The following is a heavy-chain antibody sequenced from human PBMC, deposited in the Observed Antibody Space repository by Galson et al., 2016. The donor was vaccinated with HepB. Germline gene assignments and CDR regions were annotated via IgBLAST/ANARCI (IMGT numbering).Heavy chain of an antibody. CDR2: IKHDGKEK. Sequence: CAASGFTFRDYWMNWVRQAPGKGLEWVAIIKHDGKEKHYAASVTGRFTISRDNGDNSLYLQMHSLRVEDTAVYYCARDVPSDSWGAFDIWGQGTMVTVSS. CDR1: GFTFRDYW. D-gene: IGHD3-16*01. V-gene: IGHV3-7*03. J-gene: IGHJ3*02. CDR3: ARDVPSDSWGAFDI.